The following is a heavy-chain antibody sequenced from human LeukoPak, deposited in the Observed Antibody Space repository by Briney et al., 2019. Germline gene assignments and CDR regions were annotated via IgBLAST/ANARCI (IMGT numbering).Heavy chain of an antibody. CDR3: ARQVQDYYDSSGSPYYFDY. Sequence: PSETLSLTCTVSGGSISSSSYYWGWIRQPPGKGLEWIGSIYYSGSTYYNPSLKSRLTISVDTSKNQFSLKLSSVTAADTAVYYCARQVQDYYDSSGSPYYFDYWGQGTLVTVSS. V-gene: IGHV4-39*01. CDR2: IYYSGST. D-gene: IGHD3-22*01. J-gene: IGHJ4*02. CDR1: GGSISSSSYY.